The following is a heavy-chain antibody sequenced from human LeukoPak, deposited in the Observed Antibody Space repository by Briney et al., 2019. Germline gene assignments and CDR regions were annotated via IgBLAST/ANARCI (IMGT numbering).Heavy chain of an antibody. Sequence: SETLSLTCTVSGDSISTYYWTWIRQPPGKGLEWIGYLYHSGSTNYNPSLKSRVTISVDTSKNQLSLNLASVTAADTAVYYCARVSGYSYGPYFDYWGQGTLVTVSS. CDR2: LYHSGST. D-gene: IGHD5-18*01. CDR1: GDSISTYY. CDR3: ARVSGYSYGPYFDY. V-gene: IGHV4-59*01. J-gene: IGHJ4*02.